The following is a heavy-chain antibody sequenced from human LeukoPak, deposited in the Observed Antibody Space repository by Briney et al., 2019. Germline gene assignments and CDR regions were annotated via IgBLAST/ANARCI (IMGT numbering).Heavy chain of an antibody. J-gene: IGHJ4*02. V-gene: IGHV3-21*01. CDR3: AREGGSGSSYYFDY. Sequence: PGGSLRLSCAASGFTFSSYSMNWVRQAPGKGLEWVSSISSSSSYIYYADSVKGRFTISRDNAKNSLFLQMNSLRAEDTAVYYCAREGGSGSSYYFDYWGQGTLVTVSS. D-gene: IGHD3-10*01. CDR2: ISSSSSYI. CDR1: GFTFSSYS.